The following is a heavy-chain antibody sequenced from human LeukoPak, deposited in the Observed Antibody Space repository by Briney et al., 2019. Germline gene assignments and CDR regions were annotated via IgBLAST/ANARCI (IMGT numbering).Heavy chain of an antibody. V-gene: IGHV3-48*03. J-gene: IGHJ4*02. D-gene: IGHD3-10*01. CDR3: AGVSSAY. Sequence: PGGSLRLSCAASGFSFSNYEMNWVRQAPGKGLEWVSFISSSGSLIYYADSVKGRFTISRDNAKNSLYLQMNSLRAEDTAVYYCAGVSSAYWGQGTLVTVSS. CDR1: GFSFSNYE. CDR2: ISSSGSLI.